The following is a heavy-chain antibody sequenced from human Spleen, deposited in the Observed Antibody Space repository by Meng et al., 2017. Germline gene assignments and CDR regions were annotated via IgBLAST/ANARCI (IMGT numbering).Heavy chain of an antibody. Sequence: ESLKISCTVSGGSISSSSYYWGWIRQPPGKGLEWIGSIYYSGSTYYNPSLKSRVTISVDTSKNQFSLKLSSVTAADTAVYYCARVRYSSGWYYFDYWGQGTLVTVSS. D-gene: IGHD6-19*01. CDR3: ARVRYSSGWYYFDY. CDR2: IYYSGST. CDR1: GGSISSSSYY. J-gene: IGHJ4*02. V-gene: IGHV4-39*07.